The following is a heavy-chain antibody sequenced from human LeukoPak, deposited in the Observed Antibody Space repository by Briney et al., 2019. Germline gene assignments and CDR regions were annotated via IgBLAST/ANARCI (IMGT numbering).Heavy chain of an antibody. CDR1: GFTFSTYG. V-gene: IGHV3-30*02. J-gene: IGHJ4*02. CDR3: ASDDY. CDR2: IRDDGSNK. Sequence: GGSLRLSCAASGFTFSTYGMHWVRQAPGKGLEWVAFIRDDGSNKHYVDSVKGRFTISRDNSKNTLYLQMNSLRAEDTAIYYCASDDYWGKGTLVAVSS.